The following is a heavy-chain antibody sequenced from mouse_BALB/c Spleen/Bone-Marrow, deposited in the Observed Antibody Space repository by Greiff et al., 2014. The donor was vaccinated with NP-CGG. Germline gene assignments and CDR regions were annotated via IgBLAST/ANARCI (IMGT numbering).Heavy chain of an antibody. CDR1: GYTFTSYT. Sequence: QVHVKQSGAELARPGASVKMSCEASGYTFTSYTMHWVKQRPGQGLEWIGYINPSSGYTNYNQKFKDKATLTADKSSSTAYMQLSSLTSEDSAVYYCAIYDYDVRYFDVWGAGTTVTVSS. CDR3: AIYDYDVRYFDV. V-gene: IGHV1-4*01. CDR2: INPSSGYT. D-gene: IGHD2-4*01. J-gene: IGHJ1*01.